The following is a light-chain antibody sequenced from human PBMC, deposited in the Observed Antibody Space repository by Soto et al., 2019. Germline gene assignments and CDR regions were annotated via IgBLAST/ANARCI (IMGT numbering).Light chain of an antibody. CDR3: SSYTDFSLYV. CDR2: DVR. V-gene: IGLV2-14*01. CDR1: SADIGAYDH. Sequence: QSVLTQPASVSGSPGRSISISCAGTSADIGAYDHVSWYQQHPGKAPKLIIYDVRSRPSEVSNRFSGSKSANTASLTIFGLQAEDEADYFCSSYTDFSLYVFGTGTQLTVL. J-gene: IGLJ6*01.